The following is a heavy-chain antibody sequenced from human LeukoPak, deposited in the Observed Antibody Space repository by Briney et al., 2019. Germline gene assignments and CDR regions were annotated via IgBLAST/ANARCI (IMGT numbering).Heavy chain of an antibody. Sequence: EPGRSLRLFCAASGFTFSSYGMHWVRQAPGKGLEWVAVISYDGSNKYYADSVKGRFTISRDNSKNTLYLQMNSLRAEDTAVYYCAKEAAAGNGLDYWGQGTLVTVSS. CDR2: ISYDGSNK. J-gene: IGHJ4*02. CDR1: GFTFSSYG. D-gene: IGHD6-13*01. CDR3: AKEAAAGNGLDY. V-gene: IGHV3-30*18.